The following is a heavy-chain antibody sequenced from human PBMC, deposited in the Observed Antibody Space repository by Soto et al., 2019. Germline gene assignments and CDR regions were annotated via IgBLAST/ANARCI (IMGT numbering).Heavy chain of an antibody. CDR1: GLPFSASG. J-gene: IGHJ5*02. CDR3: ARDKGTTCLDT. D-gene: IGHD1-26*01. V-gene: IGHV3-33*01. Sequence: QVQLVESGGGVVQPARSLRLSCAASGLPFSASGMLWVRQAPGKGLEWVAMIWSDGSKEYYADSVKGRFTITRDNSKNMVFLQMDSLRADDTAVYYCARDKGTTCLDTWGQGNMVTVSS. CDR2: IWSDGSKE.